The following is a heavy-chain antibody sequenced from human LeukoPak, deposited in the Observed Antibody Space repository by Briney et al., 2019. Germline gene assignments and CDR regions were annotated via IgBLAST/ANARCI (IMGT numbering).Heavy chain of an antibody. CDR2: IIPIFGTA. V-gene: IGHV1-69*06. J-gene: IGHJ6*03. Sequence: ASVKVSCKASGGTFSSYAISWVRQAPGQGLEWMGGIIPIFGTANYAQKFQGRVTITADKSTSTAYMELSRLRSDDTAVYYCAGNYYGSGSYDYYYYMDVWGKGTTVTVSS. D-gene: IGHD3-10*01. CDR3: AGNYYGSGSYDYYYYMDV. CDR1: GGTFSSYA.